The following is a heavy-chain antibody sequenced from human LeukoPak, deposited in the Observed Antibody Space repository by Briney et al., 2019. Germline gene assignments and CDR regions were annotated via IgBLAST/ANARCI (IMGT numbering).Heavy chain of an antibody. Sequence: GGSLRLSCVASGFTFTGAWMMWVRQAPGKGLEWVARIKSRADGGTTDYAAPVKGRFSMSRDDSTSMLYLQMNSLKTEDTATYYCATDLGEGWGQGVLVTVSS. CDR2: IKSRADGGTT. D-gene: IGHD4-17*01. CDR3: ATDLGEG. J-gene: IGHJ4*02. CDR1: GFTFTGAW. V-gene: IGHV3-15*01.